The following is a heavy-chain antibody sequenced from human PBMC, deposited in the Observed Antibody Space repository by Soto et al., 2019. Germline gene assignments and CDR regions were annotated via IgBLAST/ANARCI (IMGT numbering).Heavy chain of an antibody. CDR1: GYTFTSYY. V-gene: IGHV1-46*01. D-gene: IGHD6-6*01. CDR3: ARAYSSSSAGVAYYFDF. J-gene: IGHJ4*02. CDR2: INPSGGST. Sequence: GASVKVSCKASGYTFTSYYMHWVRQAPGQGLEWMGIINPSGGSTSYAQKFQGRVTMTRDTSTSTVYMELSSLRSEDTAVYYCARAYSSSSAGVAYYFDFWGQGTLVTVSS.